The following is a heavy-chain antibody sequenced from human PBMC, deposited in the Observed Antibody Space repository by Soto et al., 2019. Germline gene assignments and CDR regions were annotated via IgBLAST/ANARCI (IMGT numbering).Heavy chain of an antibody. Sequence: QVQLQESGPGRVKPSETLSLTCTVSGDSINNYYWAWIRQPPGKALEWIGYIYYNGNTRYHPSLNSRVTISLDTSTTHFSLKLTSVTAADTAIYYCARDARGADLWGQGTLVTVSS. V-gene: IGHV4-59*01. J-gene: IGHJ4*02. CDR1: GDSINNYY. CDR3: ARDARGADL. CDR2: IYYNGNT. D-gene: IGHD3-16*01.